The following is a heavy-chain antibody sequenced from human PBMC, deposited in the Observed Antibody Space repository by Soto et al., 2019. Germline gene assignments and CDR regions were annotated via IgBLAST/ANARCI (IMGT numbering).Heavy chain of an antibody. Sequence: GASVKVSCKASGYSFTGYYIHWVRQAPGQGLEWMGWINPGSGATNYAQNFQGRVTLTSDTPISTASMDLTSLTSDDTAVYYCARGDYGTGGYPFPYFDYWGQGTLVTVSS. CDR3: ARGDYGTGGYPFPYFDY. CDR2: INPGSGAT. V-gene: IGHV1-2*02. J-gene: IGHJ4*02. D-gene: IGHD2-8*02. CDR1: GYSFTGYY.